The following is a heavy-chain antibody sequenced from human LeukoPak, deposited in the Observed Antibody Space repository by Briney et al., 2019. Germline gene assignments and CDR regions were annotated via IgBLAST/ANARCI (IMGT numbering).Heavy chain of an antibody. CDR3: ARVVGVLRYFDWGPPRSSKDAFDI. Sequence: GGSLRLSCAASGFTFRNHAMNWVRQAPGKGLEWVSAISGSGSSTYYADHADSVKGRFTISRDNAKNSLYLQMNSLRAEDTAVYYCARVVGVLRYFDWGPPRSSKDAFDIWGQGTMVTVSS. J-gene: IGHJ3*02. D-gene: IGHD3-9*01. CDR2: ISGSGSST. V-gene: IGHV3-23*01. CDR1: GFTFRNHA.